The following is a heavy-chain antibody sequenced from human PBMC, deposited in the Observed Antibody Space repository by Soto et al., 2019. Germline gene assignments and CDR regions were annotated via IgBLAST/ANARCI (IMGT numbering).Heavy chain of an antibody. V-gene: IGHV3-11*01. CDR2: ISGSGRTI. D-gene: IGHD3-22*01. Sequence: GGSLRLSCAASGIVFSDYMSWVRQAPGKGLEWLSYISGSGRTIYSADSVKGRFTISRDNATNSLYLEMNSLRAEDTAVYYCARARRTESHYDSSGYTTEYFQYWGQGTLVTVSS. CDR1: GIVFSDY. CDR3: ARARRTESHYDSSGYTTEYFQY. J-gene: IGHJ1*01.